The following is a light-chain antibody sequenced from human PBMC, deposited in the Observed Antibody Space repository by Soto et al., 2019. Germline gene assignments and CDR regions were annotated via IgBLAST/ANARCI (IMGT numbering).Light chain of an antibody. V-gene: IGKV1-12*01. CDR2: AAS. CDR1: QDISSW. J-gene: IGKJ5*01. CDR3: QQANNFPIT. Sequence: DIQMTQSPSSVSASVGDRVTITCRASQDISSWLAWYQKKPGKAPKLLIFAASSLQSGVPSRFSGGGSGTDFTLTISSLQPEDCAIYFCQQANNFPITFGQGTRLEIK.